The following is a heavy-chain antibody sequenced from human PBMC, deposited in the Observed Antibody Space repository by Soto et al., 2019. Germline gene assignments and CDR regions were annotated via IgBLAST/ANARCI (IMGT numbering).Heavy chain of an antibody. CDR1: GFTFSSYG. Sequence: LRLSCAASGFTFSSYGMHWVRQAPGKGLEWVAVISYDGSNKYYADSVKGRFTISRDNSKNTLYLQMNSLRAEDTAVYYCAKELEEVRGVIILHYYYYYGMDVWGQGTTVTVSS. J-gene: IGHJ6*02. CDR3: AKELEEVRGVIILHYYYYYGMDV. D-gene: IGHD3-10*01. V-gene: IGHV3-30*18. CDR2: ISYDGSNK.